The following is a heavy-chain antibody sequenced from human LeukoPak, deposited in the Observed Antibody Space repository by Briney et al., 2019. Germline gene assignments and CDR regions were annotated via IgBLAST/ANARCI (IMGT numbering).Heavy chain of an antibody. CDR3: AKDLSRGGDAWLPDY. Sequence: GGSLRLSCAASGFSFSSYPMTWVRQAPGKGLEWVSATGRSGDSTYYADSVKGRFIISRDNSKDTLYLQMNSLRAEDTAVYYCAKDLSRGGDAWLPDYWGQGTLVTVSS. CDR1: GFSFSSYP. J-gene: IGHJ4*02. CDR2: TGRSGDST. V-gene: IGHV3-23*01. D-gene: IGHD3-10*01.